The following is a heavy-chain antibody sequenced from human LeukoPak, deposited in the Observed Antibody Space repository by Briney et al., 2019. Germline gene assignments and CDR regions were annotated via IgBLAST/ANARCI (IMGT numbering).Heavy chain of an antibody. D-gene: IGHD3-3*01. CDR1: GGSFSGYY. Sequence: SETLSLTCAVYGGSFSGYYWSWLRQPPGKGLEWIGEINHSGSTNYNPSLKSRVTISVDTSKNQFSLKLSSVTAADTAVYYCAATYYDFWSGYRYFDYWGQGTLVTVSS. V-gene: IGHV4-34*01. J-gene: IGHJ4*02. CDR3: AATYYDFWSGYRYFDY. CDR2: INHSGST.